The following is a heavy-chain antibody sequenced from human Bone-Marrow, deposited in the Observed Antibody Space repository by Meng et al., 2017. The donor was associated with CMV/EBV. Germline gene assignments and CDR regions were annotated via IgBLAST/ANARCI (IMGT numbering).Heavy chain of an antibody. CDR1: GGTFSSYA. J-gene: IGHJ4*02. CDR3: ARYYDILTGPDY. Sequence: ASVKVSCKASGGTFSSYAISWVRQAPGQGLEWMGWMNPNSGNTGYAQKFQGRVTMTRNTSISTAYMELSSLRSEDTAVYYCARYYDILTGPDYWGQGTLVTVSS. CDR2: MNPNSGNT. D-gene: IGHD3-9*01. V-gene: IGHV1-8*02.